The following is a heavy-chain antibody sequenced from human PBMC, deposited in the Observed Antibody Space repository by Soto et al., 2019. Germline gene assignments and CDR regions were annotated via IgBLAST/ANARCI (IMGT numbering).Heavy chain of an antibody. CDR3: ARSRRGSVAFDI. V-gene: IGHV3-53*01. Sequence: GGSLRLSCAASGFTVSSNYMSWVRQAPGKGLEWVSVIYSGGSTYYADSVKGRFTISRDNSKNTLYLQMNSLRAEDTAVYYCARSRRGSVAFDIWGQGTMVTVSS. J-gene: IGHJ3*02. CDR1: GFTVSSNY. CDR2: IYSGGST.